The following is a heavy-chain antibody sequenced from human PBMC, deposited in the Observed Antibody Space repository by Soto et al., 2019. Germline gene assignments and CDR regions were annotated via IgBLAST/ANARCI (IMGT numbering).Heavy chain of an antibody. CDR1: GYTFTSYH. Sequence: QVQLVQSGAEVKKPGASVKVSCKTSGYTFTSYHISWVRQAPGQGLEWMGWISAYNTNTNYTQKFQGRVTITTDTLTSTASMELRSLRSDDTAVYYCARDTPPTDYWGQGTLVTVSS. CDR3: ARDTPPTDY. V-gene: IGHV1-18*01. CDR2: ISAYNTNT. J-gene: IGHJ4*02.